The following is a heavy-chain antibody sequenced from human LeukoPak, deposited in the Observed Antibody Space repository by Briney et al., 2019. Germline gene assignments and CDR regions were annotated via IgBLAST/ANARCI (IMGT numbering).Heavy chain of an antibody. V-gene: IGHV4-59*01. CDR3: ARGSTPDY. D-gene: IGHD1-26*01. CDR1: GGSMNSYY. J-gene: IGHJ4*02. Sequence: SETLSLTCTVSGGSMNSYYWNWIRRPPGKGLEWIGYIHYSGSINYNPSLKSRVTMSVDTSKSQFSLKLSSVTAADTAVYYCARGSTPDYWGQGTLVTVSS. CDR2: IHYSGSI.